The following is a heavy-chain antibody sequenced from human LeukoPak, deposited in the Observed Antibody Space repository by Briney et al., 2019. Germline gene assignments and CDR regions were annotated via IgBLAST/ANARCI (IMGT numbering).Heavy chain of an antibody. CDR1: GYSFTSYW. D-gene: IGHD3-22*01. J-gene: IGHJ4*02. CDR2: IYPGDSDT. V-gene: IGHV5-51*01. Sequence: GESLKISCKGAGYSFTSYWIGWVRQMPGKGLEWMGIIYPGDSDTRYSPSFQGQVTISADKSISTAYLQWSSLKASDTAMYDCARLTNYYDSSGYYFDYWGQGTLVTVSS. CDR3: ARLTNYYDSSGYYFDY.